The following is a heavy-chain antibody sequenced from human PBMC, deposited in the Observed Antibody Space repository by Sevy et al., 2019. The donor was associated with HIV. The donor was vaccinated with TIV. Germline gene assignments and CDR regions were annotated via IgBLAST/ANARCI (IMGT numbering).Heavy chain of an antibody. J-gene: IGHJ5*02. CDR1: GGSISSYY. D-gene: IGHD3-10*01. CDR2: IYYSGST. Sequence: SETLSLTYTVSGGSISSYYWSWIRQPPGKGLEWIGYIYYSGSTNYNPSLKSRVTISVDTSKNQFSLKLSSVTAADTAVYYCASPIMVRGVISSWFDPWGQGTLVTVSS. CDR3: ASPIMVRGVISSWFDP. V-gene: IGHV4-59*01.